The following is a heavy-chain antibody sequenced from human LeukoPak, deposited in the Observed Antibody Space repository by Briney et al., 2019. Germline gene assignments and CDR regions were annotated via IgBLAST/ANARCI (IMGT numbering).Heavy chain of an antibody. Sequence: PSETLSLTCTVSGGSISSYYWSWIRQPPGKGLKWIGYIYYSGSTNYNPSLKSRVTISVDTSKNQFSLKLSSVTAADTAVYYCARGTYYYDSSGYSFDYWGQGTLVTVSS. CDR1: GGSISSYY. J-gene: IGHJ4*02. CDR2: IYYSGST. V-gene: IGHV4-59*01. CDR3: ARGTYYYDSSGYSFDY. D-gene: IGHD3-22*01.